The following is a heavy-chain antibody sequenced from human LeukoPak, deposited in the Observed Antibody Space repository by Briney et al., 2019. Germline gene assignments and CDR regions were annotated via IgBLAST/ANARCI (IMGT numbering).Heavy chain of an antibody. Sequence: TGGSLRLSCAASGFTFSSHAMSWVRQAPGKGLEWVSAISGSGGSTYYADSVKGRFTISRDNSKNTLYLQMNSLRAEDTAVYYCAKPIAVAGDTYYFDYWGQGTLVTVSS. CDR1: GFTFSSHA. CDR3: AKPIAVAGDTYYFDY. J-gene: IGHJ4*02. V-gene: IGHV3-23*01. D-gene: IGHD6-19*01. CDR2: ISGSGGST.